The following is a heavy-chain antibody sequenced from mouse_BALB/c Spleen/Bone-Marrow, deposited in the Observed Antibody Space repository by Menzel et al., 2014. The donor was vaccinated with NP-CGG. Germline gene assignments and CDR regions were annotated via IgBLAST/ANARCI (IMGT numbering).Heavy chain of an antibody. CDR2: IYPGDDNT. CDR3: ARGGGYAMDY. V-gene: IGHV1S33*01. J-gene: IGHJ4*01. CDR1: CYNFTSYD. Sequence: QAGPEAVKPGAFMKISRKAFCYNFTSYDLNRVKQRPGQGLEWIVWIYPGDDNTTYNPKFKGKATLTADKSSSPDYMQLSRLTSENSVDYFYARGGGYAMDYWGQGTSVTVSS. D-gene: IGHD1-1*02.